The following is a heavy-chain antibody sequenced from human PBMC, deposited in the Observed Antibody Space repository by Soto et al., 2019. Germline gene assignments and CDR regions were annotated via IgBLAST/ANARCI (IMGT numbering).Heavy chain of an antibody. J-gene: IGHJ4*02. V-gene: IGHV3-30*18. D-gene: IGHD3-10*01. Sequence: QVQLVESGGGVVQPGRSLRLSCAASGFTFSSYGMHWVRQAPGKGLEWVAVISYDGSNKYYADSVKGRFTISRDNSKNTLYLQMNSLRAEDTAVYYCAKDGGRSGIQNLAGDYWGQGTLVTVSS. CDR2: ISYDGSNK. CDR1: GFTFSSYG. CDR3: AKDGGRSGIQNLAGDY.